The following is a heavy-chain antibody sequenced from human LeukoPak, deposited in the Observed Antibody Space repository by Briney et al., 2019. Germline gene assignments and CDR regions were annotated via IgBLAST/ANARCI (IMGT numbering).Heavy chain of an antibody. CDR2: ISSSSSTI. D-gene: IGHD1-26*01. CDR3: ARDGLVGERGMDV. J-gene: IGHJ6*02. CDR1: GFTFSSYS. Sequence: GGSLRLSCAASGFTFSSYSMNWVRQAPGKGLEWVSYISSSSSTIYYADSVKGRFTISRDNAKNSLYLQMNSLRAEDTAVYYCARDGLVGERGMDVWGQGTTVTVSS. V-gene: IGHV3-48*04.